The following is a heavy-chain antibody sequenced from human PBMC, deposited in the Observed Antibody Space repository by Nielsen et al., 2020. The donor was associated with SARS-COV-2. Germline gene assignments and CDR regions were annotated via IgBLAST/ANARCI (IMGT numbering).Heavy chain of an antibody. CDR2: VSASGGST. D-gene: IGHD3-10*01. V-gene: IGHV3-23*01. CDR3: AKDGVVRGDALDL. J-gene: IGHJ3*01. Sequence: GESLKIYCAASGFTFNIYAMAWVRRAPGRGLQWVTGVSASGGSTYYTDSVKGCFSISRDNSKNTLFLQMHRLRVEDTALYYCAKDGVVRGDALDLWGQGTMVTVSS. CDR1: GFTFNIYA.